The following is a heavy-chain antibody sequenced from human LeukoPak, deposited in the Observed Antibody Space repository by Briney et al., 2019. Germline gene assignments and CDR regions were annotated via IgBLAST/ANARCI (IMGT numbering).Heavy chain of an antibody. CDR3: ASLRVAGTRYFDY. Sequence: SETLSLTCTVSGDSISSGGYFWVWIRQPPGKGLEWIGSIYYSGSTYYNSSLRSRLTISVDRSKNQFSLRLSSVTAADTAMYYCASLRVAGTRYFDYWGQGTLVTVSS. CDR2: IYYSGST. J-gene: IGHJ4*02. D-gene: IGHD6-19*01. V-gene: IGHV4-39*07. CDR1: GDSISSGGYF.